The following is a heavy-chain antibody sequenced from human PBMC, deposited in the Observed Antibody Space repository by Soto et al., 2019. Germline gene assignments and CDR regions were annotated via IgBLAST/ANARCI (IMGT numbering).Heavy chain of an antibody. CDR1: GYSFTIYW. V-gene: IGHV5-10-1*01. CDR2: IDPSDSYT. J-gene: IGHJ6*02. Sequence: GESLKISCKGSGYSFTIYWISWVRQMPGKGLEWMGRIDPSDSYTNYSPSFQGHVTISADKSISTAYLQWSSLKASDTAMYYCAATRXGGGATPLGNYYYGMDVWGQGTTVTVSS. D-gene: IGHD1-26*01. CDR3: AATRXGGGATPLGNYYYGMDV.